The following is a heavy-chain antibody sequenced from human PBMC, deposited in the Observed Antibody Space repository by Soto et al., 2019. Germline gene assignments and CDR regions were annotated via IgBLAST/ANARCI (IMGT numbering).Heavy chain of an antibody. CDR1: GSTFSSYA. Sequence: GGSLRLSFPAPGSTFSSYAMHWVRQAQGRGLEWVAVISYDGSNKYYADSVKGRFTISRDNSKNTLYLQMNSLRAEDTAVYYCAREGVSSSWYGVDYWGQGTLVTVSS. CDR2: ISYDGSNK. V-gene: IGHV3-30*04. D-gene: IGHD6-13*01. J-gene: IGHJ4*02. CDR3: AREGVSSSWYGVDY.